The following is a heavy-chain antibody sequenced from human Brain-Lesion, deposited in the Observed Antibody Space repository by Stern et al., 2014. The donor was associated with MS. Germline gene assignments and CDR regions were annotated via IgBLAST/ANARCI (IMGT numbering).Heavy chain of an antibody. D-gene: IGHD2-15*01. Sequence: QVQLQESGPGLVKPSETLSLTCTVAGGSVSSTSYAWAWIRQPPGKGLEWIGTIYYSGNTYYSPSLKSRLTISLDTSQHQFSLQLRFWTAADTAVYYCAGEEDIRYCSGGSCTGNWFDPWGQGTLVTVSS. CDR3: AGEEDIRYCSGGSCTGNWFDP. CDR1: GGSVSSTSYA. V-gene: IGHV4-39*01. J-gene: IGHJ5*02. CDR2: IYYSGNT.